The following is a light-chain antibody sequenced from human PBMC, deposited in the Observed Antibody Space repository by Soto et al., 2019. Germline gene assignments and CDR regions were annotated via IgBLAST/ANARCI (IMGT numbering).Light chain of an antibody. Sequence: DIQMTQSPSSVSASVGDRVTITCRASQDVSTWLAWYQHKPGKAPNLLIHDTSILQSGVPSRFSGTGSGTEFTLTINGLQSDDFATYYCQQYSSYSPITFGQGTRLEIK. CDR1: QDVSTW. CDR2: DTS. CDR3: QQYSSYSPIT. J-gene: IGKJ5*01. V-gene: IGKV1-5*01.